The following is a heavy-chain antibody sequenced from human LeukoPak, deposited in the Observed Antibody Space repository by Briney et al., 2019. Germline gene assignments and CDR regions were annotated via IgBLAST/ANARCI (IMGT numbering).Heavy chain of an antibody. Sequence: SETLSLTCTVSGGSISSGSYYWSWIRQPPGKGLEWIGYIYYSGSTNYNPSLKSRVTISVDTSKNQFSLKLSSVTAADTAVYYCPRGIAVAGLYYYYYGMDVWGQGTMVTVSS. J-gene: IGHJ6*02. CDR1: GGSISSGSYY. V-gene: IGHV4-61*01. D-gene: IGHD6-19*01. CDR2: IYYSGST. CDR3: PRGIAVAGLYYYYYGMDV.